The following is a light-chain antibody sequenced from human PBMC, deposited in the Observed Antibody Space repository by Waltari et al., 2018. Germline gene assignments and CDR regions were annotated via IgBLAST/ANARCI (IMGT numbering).Light chain of an antibody. J-gene: IGKJ1*01. CDR1: QSISTW. CDR3: QQYNSYSGA. CDR2: KAS. V-gene: IGKV1-5*03. Sequence: DIQMTQSPSTLSASVGDRVTITCRASQSISTWLAWYQQKPGTAPKLLIYKASTLESGVPSRFSGSGSGTEFTLTISRLQPDDFATYYCQQYNSYSGAFGQGTKVEIK.